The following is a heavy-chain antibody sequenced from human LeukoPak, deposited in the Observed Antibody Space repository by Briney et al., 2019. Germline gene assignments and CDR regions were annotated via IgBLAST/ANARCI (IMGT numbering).Heavy chain of an antibody. V-gene: IGHV1-69*05. CDR1: GGTFSSYA. CDR3: ARGQGDNYDPFDY. Sequence: SVKVSCKASGGTFSSYAISWVRQAPGQGLEWMGGIIPIFGTANNAQKFQGRVTITTDESTSTAYMELSSLRSEDTAVYYCARGQGDNYDPFDYWGQGTLVTVSS. J-gene: IGHJ4*02. D-gene: IGHD5-18*01. CDR2: IIPIFGTA.